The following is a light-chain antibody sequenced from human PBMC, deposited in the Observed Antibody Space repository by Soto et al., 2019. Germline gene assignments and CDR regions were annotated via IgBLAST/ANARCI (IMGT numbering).Light chain of an antibody. J-gene: IGKJ5*01. V-gene: IGKV1-17*01. CDR3: LQYNTYPFT. CDR1: QSISSY. Sequence: IQMTQSPASLSANVGDRVTIPCRASQSISSYLNWYQQKPGKAPKLLIYAASSLQSGVPSRFSGSGSGTEFTLTISSLQPEDFVTYFCLQYNTYPFTFGQGTRLEIK. CDR2: AAS.